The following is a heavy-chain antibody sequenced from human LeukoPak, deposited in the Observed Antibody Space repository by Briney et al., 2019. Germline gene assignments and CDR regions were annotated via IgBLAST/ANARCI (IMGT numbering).Heavy chain of an antibody. CDR2: IYYSGST. V-gene: IGHV4-59*01. D-gene: IGHD1-1*01. CDR1: GGSISSYY. CDR3: ARDPVRLGAFGI. J-gene: IGHJ3*02. Sequence: SETLSLTCTVSGGSISSYYWSWIRQPPGKGLEWIGYIYYSGSTNYNPSLKSRVTISVDTSKNQFSLKLSSVTAADTAVYYCARDPVRLGAFGIWGQGTMVTVSS.